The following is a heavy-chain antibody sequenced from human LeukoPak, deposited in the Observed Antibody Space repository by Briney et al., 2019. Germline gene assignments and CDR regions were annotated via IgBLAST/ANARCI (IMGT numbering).Heavy chain of an antibody. D-gene: IGHD6-13*01. CDR1: GGSVSSGSYY. J-gene: IGHJ4*02. CDR3: ARDRVAAAGSFDY. Sequence: SETLSLTCTASGGSVSSGSYYWSWIRQPPGKGLEWIGYIYYSGSTNYNPSLKSRVTISVGTSKNQFSLKLSSVTAADTAVYYCARDRVAAAGSFDYWGQGTLVTVSS. V-gene: IGHV4-61*01. CDR2: IYYSGST.